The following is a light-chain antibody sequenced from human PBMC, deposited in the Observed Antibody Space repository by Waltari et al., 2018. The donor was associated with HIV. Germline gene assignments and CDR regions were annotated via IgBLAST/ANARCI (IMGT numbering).Light chain of an antibody. V-gene: IGKV1-5*03. J-gene: IGKJ1*01. CDR1: ESINNW. Sequence: DIQLTQSPSSLSASIGDRVTVTCRASESINNWLAWYQQKPGRAPKLLIYKASTLESGVPPRFSGSGSGTEFTLIISSLEPDDFATYYCQQYNSYSRKFGQGTKVEMK. CDR3: QQYNSYSRK. CDR2: KAS.